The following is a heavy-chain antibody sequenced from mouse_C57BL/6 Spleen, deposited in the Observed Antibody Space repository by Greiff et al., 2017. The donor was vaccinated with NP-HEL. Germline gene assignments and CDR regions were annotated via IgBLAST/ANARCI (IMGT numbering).Heavy chain of an antibody. Sequence: EVKVVESEGGLVQPGSSMKLSCTASGFTFSDYYMAWVRQVPEKGLEWVANINYDGSSTYYLDSLKSRFIISRDNAKNILYLQMSSLKSEDTATYYCARVDGSSYERAMDYWGQGTSVTVSS. CDR1: GFTFSDYY. D-gene: IGHD1-1*01. CDR2: INYDGSST. CDR3: ARVDGSSYERAMDY. J-gene: IGHJ4*01. V-gene: IGHV5-16*01.